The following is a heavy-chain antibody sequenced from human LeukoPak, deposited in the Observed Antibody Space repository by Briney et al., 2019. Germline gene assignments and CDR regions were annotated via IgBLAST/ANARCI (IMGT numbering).Heavy chain of an antibody. CDR2: IYYSGST. Sequence: SETPSLTCTVSGDSINSGTYYWGWIRQPPGKGLEWIGSIYYSGSTYYNPSLKSRVTISVDTSKNQFFLRLTSVTDADTAIYYCARHHKRVSGVVSGTVDYWAREPWSPSPQ. V-gene: IGHV4-39*01. J-gene: IGHJ4*02. D-gene: IGHD3-3*01. CDR1: GDSINSGTYY. CDR3: ARHHKRVSGVVSGTVDY.